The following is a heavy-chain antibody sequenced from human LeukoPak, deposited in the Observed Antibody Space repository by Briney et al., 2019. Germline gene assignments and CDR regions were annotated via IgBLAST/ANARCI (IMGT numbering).Heavy chain of an antibody. V-gene: IGHV3-15*01. Sequence: PGGSLRLSCAASGFTFSNAWMSWVRQAPGKGLEWVGRIKSKTDGGTTDYAAPVKGRFTISRDDSKNTLYVQMNSLKTEDTAVYYCAKSRILRYFDWAGDYWGQGTLVTVSS. CDR2: IKSKTDGGTT. CDR3: AKSRILRYFDWAGDY. CDR1: GFTFSNAW. J-gene: IGHJ4*02. D-gene: IGHD3-9*01.